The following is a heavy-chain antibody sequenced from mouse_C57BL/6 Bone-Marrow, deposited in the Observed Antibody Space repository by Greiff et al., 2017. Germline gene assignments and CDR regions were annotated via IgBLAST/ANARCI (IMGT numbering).Heavy chain of an antibody. V-gene: IGHV1-52*01. Sequence: QVQLKQPGAELVRPGSSVKLSCKASGYTFTSYWMHWVKQRPIQGLEWIGNIDPSDSETHYNQKFKDKATFTVDKSSSTAYMQLSSLTSEDSAVYYCARDYYGSSYWYFDVWGTGTTVTVSS. CDR1: GYTFTSYW. J-gene: IGHJ1*03. CDR3: ARDYYGSSYWYFDV. D-gene: IGHD1-1*01. CDR2: IDPSDSET.